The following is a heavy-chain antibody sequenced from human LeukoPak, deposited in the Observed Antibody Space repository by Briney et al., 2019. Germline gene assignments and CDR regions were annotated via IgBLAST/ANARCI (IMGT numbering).Heavy chain of an antibody. CDR1: GFTVSSNY. CDR2: ISYDGSNK. D-gene: IGHD6-19*01. Sequence: PGGSLRLSCAASGFTVSSNYMSWVRQAPGKGLEWVAVISYDGSNKYYADSVKGRFTISRDNSKNTLYLQMNSLRAEDTAVYYCARARGWNPSDALDIWGQGTMVTVSS. CDR3: ARARGWNPSDALDI. J-gene: IGHJ3*02. V-gene: IGHV3-30*03.